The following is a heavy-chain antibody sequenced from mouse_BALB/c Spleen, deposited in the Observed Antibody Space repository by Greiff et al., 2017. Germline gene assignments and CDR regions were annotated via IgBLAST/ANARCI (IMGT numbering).Heavy chain of an antibody. Sequence: EVKLVESGPGLVKPSQSLSLTCTVTGYSITSDYAWNWIRQFPGNKLEWMGYISYSGSTSYNPSLKSRISITRDTSKNQFFLQLNSVTTEDTATYYCARFHYYGAYWGQGTLVTVSA. CDR2: ISYSGST. CDR3: ARFHYYGAY. CDR1: GYSITSDYA. J-gene: IGHJ3*01. D-gene: IGHD1-2*01. V-gene: IGHV3-2*02.